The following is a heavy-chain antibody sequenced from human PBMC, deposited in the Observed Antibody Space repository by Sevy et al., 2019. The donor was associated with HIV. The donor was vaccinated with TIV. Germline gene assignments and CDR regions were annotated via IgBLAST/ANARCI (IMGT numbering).Heavy chain of an antibody. CDR3: ARFSRGVWGY. J-gene: IGHJ4*02. Sequence: GGSLRLSCLASGFTFSYYEMNWVRQAPGKGLEWVSYITTSGSTIYFADSVRGRFTISRDNTKNSLYLQMNSLRAEDTGVYYCARFSRGVWGYRGQGTLVTVSS. CDR2: ITTSGSTI. D-gene: IGHD3-10*01. V-gene: IGHV3-48*03. CDR1: GFTFSYYE.